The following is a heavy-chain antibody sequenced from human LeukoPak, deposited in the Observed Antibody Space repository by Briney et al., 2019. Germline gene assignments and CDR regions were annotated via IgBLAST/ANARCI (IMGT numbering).Heavy chain of an antibody. V-gene: IGHV3-74*01. D-gene: IGHD3-9*01. Sequence: GGSLRLSCVASGFTFSSYWMQWVRQDPRKGLVWVSRINGDGRNINYADSVRGRFTISRDNAKNTLYLQMNTLRVEDTAVYYCTRDLMDYDVSTGLHHYYMDVWGQGTTVTVSS. CDR1: GFTFSSYW. J-gene: IGHJ6*02. CDR2: INGDGRNI. CDR3: TRDLMDYDVSTGLHHYYMDV.